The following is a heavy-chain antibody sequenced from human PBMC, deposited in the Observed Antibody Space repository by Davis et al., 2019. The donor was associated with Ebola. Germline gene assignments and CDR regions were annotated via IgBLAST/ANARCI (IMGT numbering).Heavy chain of an antibody. V-gene: IGHV3-30*02. CDR3: GKGSRSGYYSDY. CDR1: GFTFSSDG. D-gene: IGHD3-22*01. CDR2: IRDYGSNK. Sequence: GGSLRLSCAASGFTFSSDGMYWVRRAPGKGLEWVTFIRDYGSNKNYADFVKGRLTVSRDNSKNTLYLQMNSLRPEDTAVYYRGKGSRSGYYSDYWGQGTLVTVSS. J-gene: IGHJ4*02.